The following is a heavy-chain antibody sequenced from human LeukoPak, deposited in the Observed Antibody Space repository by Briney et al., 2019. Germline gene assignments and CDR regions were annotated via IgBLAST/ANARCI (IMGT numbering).Heavy chain of an antibody. D-gene: IGHD1-1*01. CDR1: GFNFGDYG. CDR3: VRDGRGINDGYFDY. V-gene: IGHV3-49*04. CDR2: IRNKHYGGTP. J-gene: IGHJ4*02. Sequence: PGGSLRLPCTSSGFNFGDYGLTWVRQAPGKGLEWVTFIRNKHYGGTPDYAASVQGRFTISRDDSKSIAFLQMNRLQIDDTAVYYCVRDGRGINDGYFDYWGQGTLVTVSS.